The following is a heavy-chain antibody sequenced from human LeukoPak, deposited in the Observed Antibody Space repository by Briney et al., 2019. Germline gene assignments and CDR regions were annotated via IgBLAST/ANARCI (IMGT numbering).Heavy chain of an antibody. CDR2: IYYSGNT. V-gene: IGHV4-59*01. Sequence: SETLSLTCTVSGGSISRYYWSWIRQPPGKGLEWIVYIYYSGNTNYNPSLKGRVTISVDTSKNQFSLKLSSVTAADTAVYYCARGGAREYYDSRGYYIYWGQGTLVTVSS. CDR1: GGSISRYY. CDR3: ARGGAREYYDSRGYYIY. D-gene: IGHD3-22*01. J-gene: IGHJ4*02.